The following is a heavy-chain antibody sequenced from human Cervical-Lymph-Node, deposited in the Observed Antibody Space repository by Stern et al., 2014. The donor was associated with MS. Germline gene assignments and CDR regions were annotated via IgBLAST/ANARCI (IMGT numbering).Heavy chain of an antibody. CDR1: GYDFTTYW. D-gene: IGHD2-15*01. Sequence: EVQLVESGAEVKKPGESLRISCKGSGYDFTTYWIAWVRQMPGRGLEWMGMVLPGDSYSRYSPSLQGQVRFSVDKSINAAYLQLRSLKASDTAMYYCARQGSRLPNDYWGQGTLVSVSS. CDR3: ARQGSRLPNDY. J-gene: IGHJ4*02. CDR2: VLPGDSYS. V-gene: IGHV5-51*01.